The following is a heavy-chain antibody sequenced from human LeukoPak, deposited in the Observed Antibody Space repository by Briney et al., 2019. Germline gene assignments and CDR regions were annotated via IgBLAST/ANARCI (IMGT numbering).Heavy chain of an antibody. CDR1: GYTFTSYG. J-gene: IGHJ6*03. CDR2: MNPNSGNT. V-gene: IGHV1-8*02. D-gene: IGHD3-10*01. Sequence: VASVKVSCKASGYTFTSYGISWVRQATGQGLEWMGWMNPNSGNTGYAQKFQGRVTMTRNTSISTAYMELSSLRSEDTAVYYCARRMVRGVIMLWAYYMDVWGKGTTVTVSS. CDR3: ARRMVRGVIMLWAYYMDV.